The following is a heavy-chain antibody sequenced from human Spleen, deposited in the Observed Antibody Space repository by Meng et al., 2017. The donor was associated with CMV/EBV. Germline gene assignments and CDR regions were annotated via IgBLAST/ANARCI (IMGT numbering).Heavy chain of an antibody. Sequence: LSLTCTPSGFSFDDYAMSWVRQAPGKGLEWVGFIRSRAFGGTKDYAASVRGRFTISRDDSKSIAYLQMNSLKTDDTAVYFCTRVANNYYDSSGFGDALDIWGPGTMVTVSS. CDR1: GFSFDDYA. V-gene: IGHV3-49*04. CDR3: TRVANNYYDSSGFGDALDI. CDR2: IRSRAFGGTK. D-gene: IGHD3-22*01. J-gene: IGHJ3*02.